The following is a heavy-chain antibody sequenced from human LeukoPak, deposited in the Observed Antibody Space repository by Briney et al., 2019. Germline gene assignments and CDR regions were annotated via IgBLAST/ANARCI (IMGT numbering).Heavy chain of an antibody. J-gene: IGHJ3*02. Sequence: SETLSLTCTVSGGSISSSSYYWGWIRQPPGKGLEWIGSIYYSGSTYYNPSLKSRVTISVDTSKNQFSLKLSSVTAADTAVCFCSRPPLPQSDAFDIWGQGTMVTVSS. CDR2: IYYSGST. CDR3: SRPPLPQSDAFDI. V-gene: IGHV4-39*01. D-gene: IGHD5/OR15-5a*01. CDR1: GGSISSSSYY.